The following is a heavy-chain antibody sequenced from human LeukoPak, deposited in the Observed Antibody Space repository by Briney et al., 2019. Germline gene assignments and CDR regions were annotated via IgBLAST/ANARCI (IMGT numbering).Heavy chain of an antibody. CDR1: GASVSSSTYY. V-gene: IGHV4-39*01. Sequence: PSETLSLTCTVSGASVSSSTYYWGWIRQPPGKGLEWIGSVFYSGRTYPNPSLKSRVTMSVDSSKNQFSLRLSSVTAADTAVYYCARGGIAVVPARNAFDIWGQGTMVTVSS. J-gene: IGHJ3*02. CDR2: VFYSGRT. D-gene: IGHD2-2*01. CDR3: ARGGIAVVPARNAFDI.